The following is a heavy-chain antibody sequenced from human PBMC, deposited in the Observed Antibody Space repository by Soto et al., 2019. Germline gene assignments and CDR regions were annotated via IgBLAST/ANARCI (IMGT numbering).Heavy chain of an antibody. CDR3: ARHGIRYYDRLCYVLDS. D-gene: IGHD3-9*01. CDR2: INPSGGST. Sequence: CLRHNPGQGLEWMGIINPSGGSTYYNPSLKSRVTISVDTSKNQFSLKLSSVTAADTAVYYCARHGIRYYDRLCYVLDSSGQRTLVTVPS. V-gene: IGHV4-39*01. J-gene: IGHJ4*02.